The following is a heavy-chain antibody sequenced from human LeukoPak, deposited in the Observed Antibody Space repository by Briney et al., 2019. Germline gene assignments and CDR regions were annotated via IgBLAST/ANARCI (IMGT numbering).Heavy chain of an antibody. J-gene: IGHJ4*02. CDR2: IKSKTDRGTT. CDR1: GFTFSNAW. V-gene: IGHV3-15*01. CDR3: TTDSSSWYNFDY. Sequence: GGSLRLSCAASGFTFSNAWMSWVRQAPGKGLEWVGRIKSKTDRGTTDYAARVKGRFTISRDDSKNTLYLQMNSLKTEDTAVYYCTTDSSSWYNFDYWGQGTLVTVSS. D-gene: IGHD6-13*01.